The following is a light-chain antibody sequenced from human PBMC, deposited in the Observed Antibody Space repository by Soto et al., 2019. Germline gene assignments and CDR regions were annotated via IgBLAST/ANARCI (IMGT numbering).Light chain of an antibody. J-gene: IGKJ1*01. CDR2: DAS. V-gene: IGKV1-5*01. Sequence: DIQMTQSPSTLSASLGDRVTITCRASQSVSSWLAWYQQKPGKAPKRLIYDASNLESGVPSRFSGSGSGTEFTLTISSLQPDDFATYYCQQYNKYSWTFGQGTKVEVK. CDR1: QSVSSW. CDR3: QQYNKYSWT.